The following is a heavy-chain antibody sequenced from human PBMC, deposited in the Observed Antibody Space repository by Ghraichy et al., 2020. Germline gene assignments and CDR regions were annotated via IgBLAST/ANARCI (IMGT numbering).Heavy chain of an antibody. J-gene: IGHJ4*02. CDR1: GFTFNTYA. CDR2: IWYDGSNK. D-gene: IGHD6-19*01. Sequence: GGSLRLSCSASGFTFNTYAMHWVRQAPGKGLEWVAVIWYDGSNKYYVDSVKGRFTISRDNSKNTLYLQMNSLRAEDTAVYYCASGYSRGWYDSDYFNYWGQGTLVTVSS. CDR3: ASGYSRGWYDSDYFNY. V-gene: IGHV3-33*01.